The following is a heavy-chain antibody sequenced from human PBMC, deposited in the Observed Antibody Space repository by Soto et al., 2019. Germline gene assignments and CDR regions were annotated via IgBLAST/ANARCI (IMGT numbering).Heavy chain of an antibody. J-gene: IGHJ2*01. Sequence: EVQLLESGGGLVQPGGSLRLSCAASGFTFSSFAMSWVRQAPGKGLEWGSSISGTGGSTFYADSVKGRFTIYRDNSKNALYLQMNTLRADDTAVYYCAKGRGGWYFDLWGRGTLVTVSS. CDR2: ISGTGGST. CDR3: AKGRGGWYFDL. CDR1: GFTFSSFA. D-gene: IGHD3-16*01. V-gene: IGHV3-23*01.